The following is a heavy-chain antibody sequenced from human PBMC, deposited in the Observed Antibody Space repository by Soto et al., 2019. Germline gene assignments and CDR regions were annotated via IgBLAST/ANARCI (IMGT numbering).Heavy chain of an antibody. V-gene: IGHV3-53*01. Sequence: EVQLVESRGGVIQPGGSLRLSCAASGFTFSSNDMNWVRQAPGKGLEWVSLIYSGGSTYYADSVKGRFTISRDNSKHTLYLQMSSLRAEDTAVYYCATRPLLPGAPWGQGTMVTVSS. J-gene: IGHJ3*01. CDR2: IYSGGST. CDR1: GFTFSSND. D-gene: IGHD3-22*01. CDR3: ATRPLLPGAP.